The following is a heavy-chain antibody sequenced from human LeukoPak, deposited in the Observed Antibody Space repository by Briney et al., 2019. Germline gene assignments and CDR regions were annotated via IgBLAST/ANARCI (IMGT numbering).Heavy chain of an antibody. CDR2: FDPGDGET. CDR3: ATDWRSCSTTSCYYAFDI. Sequence: ASVKVSCKVSGYTLTELSMHWVRQAPGKGLEWMGGFDPGDGETIYAQKFQGRVTMTEDTSTDTAYMELSSLRSEDTAMYYCATDWRSCSTTSCYYAFDIWGQGTMVTVSS. V-gene: IGHV1-24*01. J-gene: IGHJ3*02. CDR1: GYTLTELS. D-gene: IGHD2-2*01.